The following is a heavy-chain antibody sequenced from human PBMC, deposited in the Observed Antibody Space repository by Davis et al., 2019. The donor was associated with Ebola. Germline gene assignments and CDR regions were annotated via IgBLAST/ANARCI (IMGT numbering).Heavy chain of an antibody. CDR1: GFSLSTSGVG. Sequence: SGPTLVKPTQTLTLTCTFSGFSLSTSGVGVGWIRQPPGKALEWLALIYWDDDKRYSPSLKSRLTITKDTSKHQVVLTMTNMDPVDTATYYCAHRRSIFGVAPFDYWGQGTLVTVSS. D-gene: IGHD3-3*01. CDR2: IYWDDDK. J-gene: IGHJ4*02. CDR3: AHRRSIFGVAPFDY. V-gene: IGHV2-5*02.